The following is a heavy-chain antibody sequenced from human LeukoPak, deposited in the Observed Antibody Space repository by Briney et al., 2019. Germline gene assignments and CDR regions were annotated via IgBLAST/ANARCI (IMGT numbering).Heavy chain of an antibody. CDR1: GYTFTGYY. CDR2: INPNSGGT. CDR3: ARFRLGSGSYYNGNYNNSYGMDV. V-gene: IGHV1-2*02. Sequence: AASVKVSCKASGYTFTGYYMHWVRQAPGQGLEWMGWINPNSGGTNYAQKFQGRVTMTRATSISTAYMELSRLTPDDTAVNSGARFRLGSGSYYNGNYNNSYGMDVWGQGPTVTVSS. D-gene: IGHD3-10*01. J-gene: IGHJ6*02.